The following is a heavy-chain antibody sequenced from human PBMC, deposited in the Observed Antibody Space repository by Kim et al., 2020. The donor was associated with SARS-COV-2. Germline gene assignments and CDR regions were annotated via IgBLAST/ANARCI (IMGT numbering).Heavy chain of an antibody. CDR1: GGSFSGYY. D-gene: IGHD1-20*01. CDR3: ARVRRRLNYYYYYYGMDV. V-gene: IGHV4-34*01. Sequence: SETLSLTCAVYGGSFSGYYWSWIRQPPGKGLEWIGEINHSGSTNYNPSLKSRVTISVDTSKNQFSLKLSSVTAADTAVYYCARVRRRLNYYYYYYGMDVWGQGTTVTVSS. CDR2: INHSGST. J-gene: IGHJ6*02.